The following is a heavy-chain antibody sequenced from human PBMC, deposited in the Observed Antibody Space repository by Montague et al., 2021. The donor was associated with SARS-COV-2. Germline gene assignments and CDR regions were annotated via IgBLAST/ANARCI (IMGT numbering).Heavy chain of an antibody. CDR3: ARFTSTGSGSYYIFDY. D-gene: IGHD1-26*01. Sequence: SETLSLTCTVSGGSISSETSYWGWIRQPPGKGLEWIGAMSYSGGAYYNPSLKSRVTISVDTSTNQFSLKLSSVTAADTAVYYCARFTSTGSGSYYIFDYWGQGTLVTVSS. CDR1: GGSISSETSY. V-gene: IGHV4-39*07. J-gene: IGHJ4*02. CDR2: MSYSGGA.